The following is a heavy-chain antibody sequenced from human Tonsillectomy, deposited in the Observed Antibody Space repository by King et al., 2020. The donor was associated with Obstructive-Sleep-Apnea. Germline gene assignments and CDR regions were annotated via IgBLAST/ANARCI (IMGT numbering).Heavy chain of an antibody. Sequence: VQLVESGGGLVQPGGSLRLSCAASGFTFSSDSMNWVRQAPGKGLEWVSYISGGNSSLYSADSVKGQFTISRDNAKNSLYLQMNSLRGEDTAVYYCAREITTAGLDSWGQGTLVTVSS. J-gene: IGHJ4*02. CDR3: AREITTAGLDS. D-gene: IGHD6-13*01. CDR2: ISGGNSSL. CDR1: GFTFSSDS. V-gene: IGHV3-48*04.